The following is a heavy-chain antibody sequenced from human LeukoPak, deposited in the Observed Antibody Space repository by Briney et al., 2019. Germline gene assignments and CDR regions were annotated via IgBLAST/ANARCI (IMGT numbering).Heavy chain of an antibody. CDR1: GGSINSSSYY. Sequence: SETLSLTCTVSGGSINSSSYYWGWIRQPPGKGLEWIGSIYYSGSTYYNPSLKSRVTISVDTSKNQFSLKLSSVTAADTAVYYCARQGDFWSGYYPPDDYWGQGTLVTVSS. D-gene: IGHD3-3*01. CDR2: IYYSGST. J-gene: IGHJ4*02. CDR3: ARQGDFWSGYYPPDDY. V-gene: IGHV4-39*01.